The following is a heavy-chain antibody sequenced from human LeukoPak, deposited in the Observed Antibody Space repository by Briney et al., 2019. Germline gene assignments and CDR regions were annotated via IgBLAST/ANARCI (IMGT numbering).Heavy chain of an antibody. CDR3: ARAGSRLPMGAFDI. CDR1: GGTFSSYA. CDR2: IIPIFGTA. V-gene: IGHV1-69*13. D-gene: IGHD2-2*01. J-gene: IGHJ3*02. Sequence: SVKVSCKASGGTFSSYAISWVRQAPGQGLEWMGGIIPIFGTANSAQKFQGRVTITADESTSTAYMELSSLRSEGTSVYYCARAGSRLPMGAFDIWGQGTMVTVSS.